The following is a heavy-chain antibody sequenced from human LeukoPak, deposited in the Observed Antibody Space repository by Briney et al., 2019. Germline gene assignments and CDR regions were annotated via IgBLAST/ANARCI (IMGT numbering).Heavy chain of an antibody. V-gene: IGHV6-1*01. CDR3: ARAGVGSTIFDY. Sequence: SQTLSLTCAISGDSVSSNSDAWNWLRQSPSRGLEWLGRTYYRSKWYNDYAVSVKSRITNNPNTSLNQFSLQLNSVTPEDTAVYFCARAGVGSTIFDYWGQGTLVTVSS. D-gene: IGHD5/OR15-5a*01. CDR1: GDSVSSNSDA. CDR2: TYYRSKWYN. J-gene: IGHJ4*02.